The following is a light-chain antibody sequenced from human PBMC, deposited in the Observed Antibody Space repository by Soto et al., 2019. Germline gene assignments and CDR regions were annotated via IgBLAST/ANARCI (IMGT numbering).Light chain of an antibody. V-gene: IGKV3-11*01. CDR1: QSVSSY. J-gene: IGKJ1*01. CDR3: QQRSNWPGT. CDR2: GAS. Sequence: EIVLTQSPATLSLSPGERATLSCRASQSVSSYLAWYQQKPGQAPRLLIYGASNRATGIPARFSGSGSGTDFTLTICCLEPEDFAVYYCQQRSNWPGTFGQGTKLDIK.